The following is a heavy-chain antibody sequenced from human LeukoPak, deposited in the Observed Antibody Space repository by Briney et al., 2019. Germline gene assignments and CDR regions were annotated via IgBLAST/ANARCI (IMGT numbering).Heavy chain of an antibody. Sequence: SGGSLRPSCAAFGFIFSSYVMSWVRQAPGKGLEWVSVISGSGGSTYYADSVKGRFTISRDNSKNTLYLQMNSLRAEDTAVYYCASGKVGTKAFDIWGQGTMVTVSS. D-gene: IGHD1-26*01. CDR1: GFIFSSYV. V-gene: IGHV3-23*01. CDR3: ASGKVGTKAFDI. CDR2: ISGSGGST. J-gene: IGHJ3*02.